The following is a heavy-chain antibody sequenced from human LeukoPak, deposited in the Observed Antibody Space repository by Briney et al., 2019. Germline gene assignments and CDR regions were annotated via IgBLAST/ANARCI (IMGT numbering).Heavy chain of an antibody. V-gene: IGHV1-2*02. CDR2: INPNTGGT. CDR3: ASYPRYSSSPPFDY. D-gene: IGHD6-19*01. Sequence: ASVKVSCKASGYSFTGQDMHWLRQAPGQGLEWMGWINPNTGGTNYAQKFQGRVTMTRDTTISAAFMELSRLTSDDTAVYYCASYPRYSSSPPFDYWGQGTLVTVSS. J-gene: IGHJ4*02. CDR1: GYSFTGQD.